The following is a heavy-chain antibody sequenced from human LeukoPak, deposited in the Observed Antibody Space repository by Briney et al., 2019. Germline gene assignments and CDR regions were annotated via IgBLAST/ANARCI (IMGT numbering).Heavy chain of an antibody. CDR2: IKQDGSEK. Sequence: GGSLRLSCAASGFTFSSYWMSCVRQAPGKGLEWVANIKQDGSEKYHVDSVKGRFTISRDNATNSLYLQMNSLRAEDTAVYYCARVQPGIAAAGTDYWGQGTLVTVSS. CDR1: GFTFSSYW. D-gene: IGHD6-13*01. CDR3: ARVQPGIAAAGTDY. V-gene: IGHV3-7*01. J-gene: IGHJ4*02.